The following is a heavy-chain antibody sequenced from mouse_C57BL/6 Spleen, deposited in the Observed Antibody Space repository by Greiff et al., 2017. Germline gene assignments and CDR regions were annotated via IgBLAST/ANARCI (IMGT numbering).Heavy chain of an antibody. V-gene: IGHV1-64*01. CDR1: GYTFTSYW. CDR3: ARDGSSFAY. CDR2: IHPNSGST. D-gene: IGHD1-1*01. Sequence: QVQLQQSGPELVKPGASVKLSCKASGYTFTSYWMHWVKQRPGQGLEWIGMIHPNSGSTNYNEKFKSKATLTVDKSSSTAYMQLSSLTSEDSAVYYCARDGSSFAYWGQGTLVTVSA. J-gene: IGHJ3*01.